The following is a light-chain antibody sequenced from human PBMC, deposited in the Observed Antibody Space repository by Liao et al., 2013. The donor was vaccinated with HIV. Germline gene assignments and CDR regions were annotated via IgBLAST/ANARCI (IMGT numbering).Light chain of an antibody. J-gene: IGLJ2*01. Sequence: SYVLTQAPSVSVAPGKTARITCGGNNIGSKSVHWYLQKPGQAPVLVIYYDSDRPSGIPERISGSNSGNMATLTISRVEAGDEGDYYCQLWDSSSDHPNVVFGGGTKLTVL. V-gene: IGLV3-21*04. CDR1: NIGSKS. CDR2: YDS. CDR3: QLWDSSSDHPNVV.